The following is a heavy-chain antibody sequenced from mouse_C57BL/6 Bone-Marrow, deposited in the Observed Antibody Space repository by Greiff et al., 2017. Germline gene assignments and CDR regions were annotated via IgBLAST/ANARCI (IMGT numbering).Heavy chain of an antibody. D-gene: IGHD2-12*01. J-gene: IGHJ1*03. CDR1: GYNFKDDY. CDR3: TRVQENDRDWSIDV. CDR2: IDPYNGDT. V-gene: IGHV14-4*01. Sequence: EVQLQQPGAELVRPGASVKLSCKASGYNFKDDYMHWVKQRPEQGLEWIGRIDPYNGDTEYAPKFQGKATMTADTSSNTAYLQLSSLTSEDTAVYYCTRVQENDRDWSIDVWGKGTTVTVSS.